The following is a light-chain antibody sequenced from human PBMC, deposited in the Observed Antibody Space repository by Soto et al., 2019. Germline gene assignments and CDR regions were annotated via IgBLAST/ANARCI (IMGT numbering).Light chain of an antibody. V-gene: IGKV3-20*01. CDR3: QQYGCSPWT. CDR2: GAS. J-gene: IGKJ1*01. CDR1: QSVSSSY. Sequence: EIVLTQSPGTLSLSPGERANLSCRASQSVSSSYLAWYQQKPGQAPRPLIYGASSRAIGIPDRFSGSGSGTDFTLTISRLEPEDFAVYYCQQYGCSPWTFGQGTKVDIK.